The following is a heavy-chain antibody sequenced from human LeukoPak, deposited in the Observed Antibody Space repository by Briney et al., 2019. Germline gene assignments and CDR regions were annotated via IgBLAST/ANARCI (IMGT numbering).Heavy chain of an antibody. CDR2: ISYDGSNK. D-gene: IGHD5-12*01. Sequence: PGGSLRLSCAASGFTFSSYGMHWVRQAPGKGLEWVAVISYDGSNKYYADSVKGRFTISRDNSKNTLYLQMNSLRAEDTAVYYCAKDLGEYSGFSESQDYWGQGTLVTVSS. CDR1: GFTFSSYG. V-gene: IGHV3-30*18. CDR3: AKDLGEYSGFSESQDY. J-gene: IGHJ4*02.